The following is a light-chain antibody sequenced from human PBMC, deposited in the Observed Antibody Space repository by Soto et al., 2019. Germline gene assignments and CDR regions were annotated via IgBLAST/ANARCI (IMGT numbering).Light chain of an antibody. CDR2: DAS. Sequence: DIQMTQSPSTLSASVGDRVTITFRASQDISGWLAWYQQKPGKAPKLLIYDASSLESGVPSRFSGSGSGTEFTLTISSLQPDDFATYYCQQYNNYSTFGQGTKVDIK. CDR3: QQYNNYST. V-gene: IGKV1-5*01. CDR1: QDISGW. J-gene: IGKJ1*01.